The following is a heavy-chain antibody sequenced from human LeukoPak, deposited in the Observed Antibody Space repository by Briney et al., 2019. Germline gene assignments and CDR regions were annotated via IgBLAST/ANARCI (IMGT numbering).Heavy chain of an antibody. V-gene: IGHV1-24*01. J-gene: IGHJ6*02. CDR3: AREVSSYYYGMDV. Sequence: ASVKVSCKASGYTFTGYYMHWVRQAPGKGLEWMGGFDPEDGETIYAQKFQGRVTMTTDTSTSTAYMELRSLRSDDTAVYYCAREVSSYYYGMDVWGQGTTVTVSS. CDR2: FDPEDGET. CDR1: GYTFTGYY.